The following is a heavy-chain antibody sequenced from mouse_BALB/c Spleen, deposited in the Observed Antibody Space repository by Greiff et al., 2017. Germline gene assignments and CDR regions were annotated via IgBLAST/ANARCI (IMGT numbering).Heavy chain of an antibody. D-gene: IGHD6-1*01. CDR3: TRSAGFAY. Sequence: QVQLKQSGAELVKPGASVKLSCKASGYTFTSYYMYWVKQRPGQGLEWIGEINPSNGGTNFNEKFKSKATLTVDKSSSTAYMQLSSLTSEDSAVYYCTRSAGFAYWGQGTLVTVSA. CDR1: GYTFTSYY. V-gene: IGHV1S81*02. CDR2: INPSNGGT. J-gene: IGHJ3*01.